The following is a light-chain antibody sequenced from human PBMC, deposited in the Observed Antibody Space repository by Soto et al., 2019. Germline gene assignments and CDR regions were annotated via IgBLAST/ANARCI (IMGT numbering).Light chain of an antibody. J-gene: IGKJ1*01. CDR2: KAS. CDR1: QSISHW. V-gene: IGKV1-5*03. Sequence: DIQMTQSPSTLSASVGDRVTITCRASQSISHWLAWYQQKPGKAPNLLIYKASTLQSGVPSRFSGSGSGTEFTLTISGLQPDDFASYYCQQYNGYSRTFGQGTKVEIK. CDR3: QQYNGYSRT.